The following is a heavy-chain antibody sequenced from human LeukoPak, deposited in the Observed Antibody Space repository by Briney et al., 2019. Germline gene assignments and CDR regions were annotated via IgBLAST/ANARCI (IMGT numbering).Heavy chain of an antibody. V-gene: IGHV3-23*01. CDR2: ISGGGST. CDR1: GFTFSSSA. D-gene: IGHD2-21*01. J-gene: IGHJ4*02. Sequence: PGGSLRLSCAASGFTFSSSAMSWVRQAPGKGLEWLSTISGGGSTYYADSVKGRFTISRDNSKNTLYPHMKSLRAEDTAVYYCAKGSGWLLPQYFDFWGQGTLVTVSS. CDR3: AKGSGWLLPQYFDF.